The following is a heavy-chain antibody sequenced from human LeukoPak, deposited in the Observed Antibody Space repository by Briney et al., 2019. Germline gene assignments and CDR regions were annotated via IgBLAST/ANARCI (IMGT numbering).Heavy chain of an antibody. CDR1: GFTFSSYW. CDR2: IKQDGSQK. Sequence: GGSLRLSCAASGFTFSSYWMSWVRQAPGKGLEWVANIKQDGSQKYYVDSVKGRFTISRDNAKNSLYLQMNSLRAEDTAVYYCARASSGYYCDAFDIWGQGTMVTVSS. J-gene: IGHJ3*02. CDR3: ARASSGYYCDAFDI. D-gene: IGHD3-22*01. V-gene: IGHV3-7*01.